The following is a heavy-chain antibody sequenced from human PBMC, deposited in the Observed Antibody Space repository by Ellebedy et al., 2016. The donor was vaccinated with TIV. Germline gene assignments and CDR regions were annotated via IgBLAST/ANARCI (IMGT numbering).Heavy chain of an antibody. CDR2: VKEDGNEQ. CDR1: GFNLRSFW. J-gene: IGHJ4*02. CDR3: ARGAMAAAGDDY. V-gene: IGHV3-7*01. Sequence: PGGSLRLSCATSGFNLRSFWMSWVRQAPGKGLEWVANVKEDGNEQYYVDSVKGRFTISRDNAKKSLYLQMNSLRAEDTAVYYCARGAMAAAGDDYWGQGTLVTVSS. D-gene: IGHD6-13*01.